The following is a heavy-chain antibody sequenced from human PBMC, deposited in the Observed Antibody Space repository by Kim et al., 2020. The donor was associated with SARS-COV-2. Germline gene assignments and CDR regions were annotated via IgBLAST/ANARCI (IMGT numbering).Heavy chain of an antibody. D-gene: IGHD1-7*01. J-gene: IGHJ5*02. V-gene: IGHV1-24*01. Sequence: QKFQGRVTMTEDTSTDTAYMELSSLRSEDTAVYYCATGGLELRGGDWFDPWGQGTLVTVSS. CDR3: ATGGLELRGGDWFDP.